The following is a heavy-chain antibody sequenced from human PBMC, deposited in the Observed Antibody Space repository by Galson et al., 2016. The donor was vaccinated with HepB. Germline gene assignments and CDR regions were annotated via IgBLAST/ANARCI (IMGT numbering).Heavy chain of an antibody. V-gene: IGHV1-2*02. CDR1: GCTFTDYY. CDR3: AREGRFSGSYSA. D-gene: IGHD1-26*01. Sequence: SVKVSCKASGCTFTDYYIHWVRQAPGQGLEWMGWINPSSGGTSYAQKFQGRVTMTRDTSISTATMALSRLTSDDTALYYCAREGRFSGSYSAWGQGTLVTVSS. CDR2: INPSSGGT. J-gene: IGHJ5*02.